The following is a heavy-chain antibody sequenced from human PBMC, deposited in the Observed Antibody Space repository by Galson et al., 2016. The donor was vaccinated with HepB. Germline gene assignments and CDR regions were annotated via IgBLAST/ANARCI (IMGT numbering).Heavy chain of an antibody. CDR1: GFTFRYFS. J-gene: IGHJ6*02. V-gene: IGHV3-30*04. Sequence: SLRLSCAASGFTFRYFSIHWVRQAPGKGLELVTIISDDGSSKYYADSVKGRFTISRDNSKNTVNLQMNNLRTEDTAVYYCARGGTGRLAYYYYGMDVWGPGTTVTVSS. CDR2: ISDDGSSK. D-gene: IGHD1-1*01. CDR3: ARGGTGRLAYYYYGMDV.